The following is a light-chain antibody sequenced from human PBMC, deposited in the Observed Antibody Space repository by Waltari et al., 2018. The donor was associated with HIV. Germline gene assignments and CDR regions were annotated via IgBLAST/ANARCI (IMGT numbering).Light chain of an antibody. Sequence: QSVLTQPPSASGTPGPTVVISCSGNSSTLGSNDVTWYQLLPGSAPRLLIYMNNYRPSGVPDRFSGSRSGTSASLAISGLQSEDEAEYYCATWDDSLNGVFGGGTKLTV. V-gene: IGLV1-44*01. CDR3: ATWDDSLNGV. CDR1: SSTLGSND. CDR2: MNN. J-gene: IGLJ3*02.